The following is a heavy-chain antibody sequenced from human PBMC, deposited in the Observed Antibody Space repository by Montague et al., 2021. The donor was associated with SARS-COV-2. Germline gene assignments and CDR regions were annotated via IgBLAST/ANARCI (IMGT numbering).Heavy chain of an antibody. CDR3: ARGFDY. CDR1: GGSISSYY. Sequence: SETLSLTCTVSGGSISSYYWSWIGQPPGKGMEWIGNIYYSGSANYNPTLQSRVTITVDTSKDQCSLKLSFVTAADMAVYYCARGFDYWGQGTLVTVSS. V-gene: IGHV4-59*01. CDR2: IYYSGSA. J-gene: IGHJ4*02.